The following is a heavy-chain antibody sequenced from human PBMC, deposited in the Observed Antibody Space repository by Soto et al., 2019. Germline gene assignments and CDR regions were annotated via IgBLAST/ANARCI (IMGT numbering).Heavy chain of an antibody. CDR1: GFTFSSYS. CDR3: ARDHPGYYGMDG. Sequence: EGSLRRSCAASGFTFSSYSMNWVRQAPGEGLEWVSSISISSSYIYYADSVKGRFTISRDNAKNSLYLQMNGLRAEDTAVYYCARDHPGYYGMDGWGQGTTVTVSS. V-gene: IGHV3-21*01. CDR2: ISISSSYI. J-gene: IGHJ6*02.